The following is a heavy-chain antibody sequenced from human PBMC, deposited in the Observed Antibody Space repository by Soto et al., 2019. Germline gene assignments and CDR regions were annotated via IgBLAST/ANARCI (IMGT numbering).Heavy chain of an antibody. CDR1: GGSISSYY. CDR3: ARVDYHDSSGYDPYFDY. Sequence: QVQLQESGPGLVKPSETLSLTCTVSGGSISSYYWSWIRQPAGKGLEWIGRIYTSGSTNYNPSLKSRVTMSVDTSKNQFSLKLSSVTAADTAVYYCARVDYHDSSGYDPYFDYWGQLTLVTVSS. J-gene: IGHJ4*02. D-gene: IGHD3-22*01. V-gene: IGHV4-4*07. CDR2: IYTSGST.